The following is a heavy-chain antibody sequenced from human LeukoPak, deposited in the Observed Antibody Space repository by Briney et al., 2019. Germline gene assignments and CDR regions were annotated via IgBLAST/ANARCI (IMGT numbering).Heavy chain of an antibody. CDR3: ARDLIRPDTYCSGGSCHIDY. CDR1: GFTFDTYW. V-gene: IGHV3-7*01. CDR2: IRPDGNEI. Sequence: GGSLRLSCAASGFTFDTYWMNWVRQTPGKGLEWVANIRPDGNEIHYVDSVRGRFTISRDNARNSLYLQLNSLRAEDTAVYYCARDLIRPDTYCSGGSCHIDYWGQGTLVAVSS. J-gene: IGHJ4*02. D-gene: IGHD2-15*01.